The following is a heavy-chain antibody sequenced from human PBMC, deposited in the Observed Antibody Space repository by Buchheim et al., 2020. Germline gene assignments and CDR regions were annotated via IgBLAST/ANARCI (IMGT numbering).Heavy chain of an antibody. CDR3: ARDTYSNYAGYYFDY. CDR1: GGSFSGYY. D-gene: IGHD4-11*01. Sequence: QVQLQQWGAGLLKPSETLSLTCAVYGGSFSGYYWSWIRQPPGKGLEWVSYISSSSSYTNYADSVKGRFTISRDNAKNSLYLQMNSLRAEDTAVYYCARDTYSNYAGYYFDYWGQGTL. CDR2: ISSSSSYT. V-gene: IGHV3-11*05. J-gene: IGHJ4*02.